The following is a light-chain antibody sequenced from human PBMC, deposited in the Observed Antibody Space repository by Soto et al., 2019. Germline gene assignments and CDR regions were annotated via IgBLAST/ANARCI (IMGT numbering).Light chain of an antibody. J-gene: IGKJ1*01. CDR3: QHYNSYSEA. Sequence: EVVMTQSPATLSVSPGEGATLSCRASQSVSSHLAWYQQKPGQSPRLLIYGASTRATGVPARFSGSGSGTEFTLTISSLQSEDFATYYCQHYNSYSEAFGQGTKVELK. V-gene: IGKV3-15*01. CDR2: GAS. CDR1: QSVSSH.